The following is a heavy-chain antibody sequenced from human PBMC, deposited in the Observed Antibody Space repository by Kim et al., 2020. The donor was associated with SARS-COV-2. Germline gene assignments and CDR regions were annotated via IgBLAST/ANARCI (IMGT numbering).Heavy chain of an antibody. CDR3: ATSLGREYFEY. Sequence: SETLSLTCTVSGGSISSRTSYRDWIRQPPGKGLEWIGSIYYTGTTYYNPALKSRVTMSVDTSKNQFSLRLSSMTAADTAVYYCATSLGREYFEYWGQGTLVSVSS. CDR2: IYYTGTT. V-gene: IGHV4-39*01. J-gene: IGHJ4*02. CDR1: GGSISSRTSY.